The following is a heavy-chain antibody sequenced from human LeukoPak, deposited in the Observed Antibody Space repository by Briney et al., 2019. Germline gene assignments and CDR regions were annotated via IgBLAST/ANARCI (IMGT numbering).Heavy chain of an antibody. CDR2: ISGSGGST. V-gene: IGHV3-23*01. Sequence: GGSLRLSCAASGFTFSSYAMSWVRQAPGKGLEWVSAISGSGGSTYYAGSVKGRFTISRENAKNSLDLLMKSLRAGDTAVYYCAREACSGGSCYLLDYWGQGTLVTVSS. CDR3: AREACSGGSCYLLDY. CDR1: GFTFSSYA. J-gene: IGHJ4*02. D-gene: IGHD2-15*01.